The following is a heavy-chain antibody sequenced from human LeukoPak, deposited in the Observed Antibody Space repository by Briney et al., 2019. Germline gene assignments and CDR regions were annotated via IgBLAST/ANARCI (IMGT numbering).Heavy chain of an antibody. J-gene: IGHJ4*02. D-gene: IGHD6-13*01. CDR1: GFTFSDYY. CDR3: VRGAYSSSWLNFDY. Sequence: GGSLRLSCAASGFTFSDYYMSWIRQAPGKGREWVSYISSSGSTIYYADSVKGRFTISRDNAKNSLYLQMNSLRAEDTAVYYCVRGAYSSSWLNFDYWGQGTLVTVSS. V-gene: IGHV3-11*04. CDR2: ISSSGSTI.